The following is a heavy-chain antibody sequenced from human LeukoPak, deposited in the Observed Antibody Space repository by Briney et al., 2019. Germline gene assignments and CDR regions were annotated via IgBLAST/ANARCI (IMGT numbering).Heavy chain of an antibody. V-gene: IGHV4-38-2*01. CDR2: IFHSAST. Sequence: PSETLSLTCCVSGYSISSGFYWGWIRQPPGKGLEWIGSIFHSASTYYNPSLKSRVTISVDTSKNQFSLQLSPVTALDTAVNNRARQANGRAYYYYCWYIDV. D-gene: IGHD2-21*01. CDR3: ARQANGRAYYYYCWYIDV. J-gene: IGHJ6*03. CDR1: GYSISSGFY.